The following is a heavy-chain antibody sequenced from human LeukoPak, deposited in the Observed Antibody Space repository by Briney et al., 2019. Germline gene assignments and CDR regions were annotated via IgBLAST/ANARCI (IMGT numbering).Heavy chain of an antibody. D-gene: IGHD4/OR15-4a*01. V-gene: IGHV3-7*01. CDR1: GFTFSDYW. CDR3: ARFSRVQSSF. Sequence: GGSLRLSCVASGFTFSDYWMSWVRQAPGKGLEWVANIKQDGSDKQYVDSIKGRFTISRDNAKNTLYLQMDSLRVEDTAIYYCARFSRVQSSFWGQGTLVTVSS. CDR2: IKQDGSDK. J-gene: IGHJ4*02.